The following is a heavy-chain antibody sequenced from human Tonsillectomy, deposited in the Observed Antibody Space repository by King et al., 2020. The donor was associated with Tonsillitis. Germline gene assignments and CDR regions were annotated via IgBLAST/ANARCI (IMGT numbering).Heavy chain of an antibody. CDR3: KRGCIALALSFDY. Sequence: VQLVESGGGLVQPGGSLRLSCAASGFIFSNYDMHWVRQVTGKGLEWVSGIGTAGDTYYSGSVKGRFTISRENAKNSLYLQMNSLRAGYTAVYYLKRGCIALALSFDYSLQGTLVPVSS. V-gene: IGHV3-13*01. CDR1: GFIFSNYD. CDR2: IGTAGDT. J-gene: IGHJ4*02. D-gene: IGHD6-13*01.